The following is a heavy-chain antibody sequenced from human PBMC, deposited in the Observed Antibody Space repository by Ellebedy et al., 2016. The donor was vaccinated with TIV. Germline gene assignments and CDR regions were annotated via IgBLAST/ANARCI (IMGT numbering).Heavy chain of an antibody. CDR1: GFVFSKHA. J-gene: IGHJ4*02. Sequence: GESLKISCAASGFVFSKHAMNWVRQAPGKGLEWVSGVSGSGGETFYADSVKGRFTISRDNSKHIVYLQMNSLRVEDTAVYYCAKGLGAYDLRGDYWGQGTLVTVSS. D-gene: IGHD5-12*01. V-gene: IGHV3-23*01. CDR3: AKGLGAYDLRGDY. CDR2: VSGSGGET.